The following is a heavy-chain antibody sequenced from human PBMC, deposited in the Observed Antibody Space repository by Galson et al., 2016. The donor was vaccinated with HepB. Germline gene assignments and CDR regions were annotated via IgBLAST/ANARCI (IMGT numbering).Heavy chain of an antibody. J-gene: IGHJ4*02. D-gene: IGHD5-18*01. Sequence: SETLSLTCTVSSDSFTGSSYYWAWIRQPPGKGLEWIGSISYSGNTYYNPSLKSRVTMSVDTPRKHFSLKLISVTAADTAVFYCARTFVDIYGRRYFDYWGQGTLVSVS. V-gene: IGHV4-39*02. CDR3: ARTFVDIYGRRYFDY. CDR2: ISYSGNT. CDR1: SDSFTGSSYY.